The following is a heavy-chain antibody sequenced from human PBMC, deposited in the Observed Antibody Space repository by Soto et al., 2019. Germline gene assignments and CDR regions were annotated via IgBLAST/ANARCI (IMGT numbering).Heavy chain of an antibody. CDR3: AKDDYSSSSGVDY. CDR2: INWNSGSI. J-gene: IGHJ4*02. Sequence: EVQLVESGGGLVQPGRSLRLSCAASGFTFDDYAMHWVRQAPGKGLEWVSSINWNSGSIAYADSVKGRFTISRDNAKNALYLQMNMRSAEDAALYYCAKDDYSSSSGVDYWGQGTVVNVS. V-gene: IGHV3-9*01. D-gene: IGHD6-6*01. CDR1: GFTFDDYA.